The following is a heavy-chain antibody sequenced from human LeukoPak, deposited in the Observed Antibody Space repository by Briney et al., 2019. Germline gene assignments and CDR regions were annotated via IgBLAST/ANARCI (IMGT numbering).Heavy chain of an antibody. D-gene: IGHD3-10*01. V-gene: IGHV4-59*01. CDR2: IYSSGVT. J-gene: IGHJ6*02. CDR1: GGSINNYY. Sequence: SETLSLTCSVSGGSINNYYWIWIRQPPGKGLEWLGYIYSSGVTNYNPSLQSRLTISLDTSKNQFSLRVNSVTAADTAVYYCARSMRVRGVRALRTYSYYYYGMDVWGQGTTVTVSS. CDR3: ARSMRVRGVRALRTYSYYYYGMDV.